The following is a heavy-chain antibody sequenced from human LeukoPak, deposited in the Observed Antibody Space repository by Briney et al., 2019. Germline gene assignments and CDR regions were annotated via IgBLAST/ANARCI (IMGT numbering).Heavy chain of an antibody. Sequence: SLRLSCAASGVTLSYDSINSGRQAPGRGLGWVSGISISSSLIFYSDSVRGRFTISRDSDKNLLYLHMNSLRVEDTAVYYCAKVDRGDYSSSPVPYYNYYMNVWGKGTTVTVSS. CDR1: GVTLSYDS. J-gene: IGHJ6*03. CDR2: ISISSSLI. V-gene: IGHV3-21*01. D-gene: IGHD6-13*01. CDR3: AKVDRGDYSSSPVPYYNYYMNV.